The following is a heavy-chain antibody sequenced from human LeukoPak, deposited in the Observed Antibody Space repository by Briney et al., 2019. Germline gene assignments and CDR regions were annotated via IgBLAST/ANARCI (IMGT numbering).Heavy chain of an antibody. CDR1: GFTFSSYA. J-gene: IGHJ4*02. CDR3: AKDPTAAGRRGVDY. Sequence: GGSLRLSCAASGFTFSSYAMSWVRQAPGKGLEWVSAISGSGGSTYYADSVKGRFTISRDNSKNTLYLQMNSLRAEDTAVYYCAKDPTAAGRRGVDYWGQGTLVTVSS. V-gene: IGHV3-23*01. CDR2: ISGSGGST. D-gene: IGHD6-13*01.